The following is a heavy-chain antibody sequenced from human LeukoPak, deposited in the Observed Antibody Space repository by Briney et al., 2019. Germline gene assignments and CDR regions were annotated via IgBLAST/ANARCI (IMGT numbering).Heavy chain of an antibody. J-gene: IGHJ4*02. CDR2: ISSGSSAI. Sequence: GGSLRLSCAASGFTFSASNMNWVRQAPEKGLEWVSSISSGSSAIYYADSVRGRFTISRDNAKKSLYLQMNSLRDEDTAVYYCARGDGWFGELSNFDYWGQGTLVTVSS. CDR1: GFTFSASN. CDR3: ARGDGWFGELSNFDY. D-gene: IGHD3-10*01. V-gene: IGHV3-48*02.